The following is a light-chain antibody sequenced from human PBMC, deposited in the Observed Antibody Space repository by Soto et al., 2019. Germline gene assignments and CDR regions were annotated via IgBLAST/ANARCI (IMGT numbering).Light chain of an antibody. Sequence: EIVMTQTPLSLSVTPGQSASISCRSSQTLLHSNGKSYLYWYLQKAGQAPQLLIYEVSKRFSGGPHRFSGSGAGTDFTLKIRRVEAEDVGVYYCLESLHCPLTFGGGTKVEIK. CDR1: QTLLHSNGKSY. CDR2: EVS. CDR3: LESLHCPLT. V-gene: IGKV2D-29*01. J-gene: IGKJ4*01.